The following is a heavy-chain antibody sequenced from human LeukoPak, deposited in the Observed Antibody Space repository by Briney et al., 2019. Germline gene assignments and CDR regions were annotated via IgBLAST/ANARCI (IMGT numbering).Heavy chain of an antibody. Sequence: GGSLRLSCAASGFTVSSNYMSWVRQAPGKGLEWVSVIYSGGSTYYADSVKGRFTISRDNSKNTLYLQMNSLRAEDTAVYYCASNPDSSGYYYVYWGQETLVTVSS. D-gene: IGHD3-22*01. CDR3: ASNPDSSGYYYVY. V-gene: IGHV3-66*01. CDR1: GFTVSSNY. CDR2: IYSGGST. J-gene: IGHJ4*02.